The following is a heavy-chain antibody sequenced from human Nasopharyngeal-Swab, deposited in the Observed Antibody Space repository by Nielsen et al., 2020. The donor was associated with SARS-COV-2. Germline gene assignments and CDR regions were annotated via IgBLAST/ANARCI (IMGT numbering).Heavy chain of an antibody. J-gene: IGHJ6*02. CDR2: ISAYNGNT. Sequence: ASVKASCKASGYTFTSYGISWVRQAPGQGLEWMGWISAYNGNTNYAQKLQGRVTMTTDTSTSTAYMELRSLRSDDTAVYYCARDLTERDYYGMDVWGQGTTVTVSS. CDR3: ARDLTERDYYGMDV. D-gene: IGHD1-14*01. CDR1: GYTFTSYG. V-gene: IGHV1-18*04.